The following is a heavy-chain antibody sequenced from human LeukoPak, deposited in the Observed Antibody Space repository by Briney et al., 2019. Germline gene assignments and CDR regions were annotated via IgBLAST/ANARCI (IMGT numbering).Heavy chain of an antibody. CDR2: IYYSGST. CDR1: GGSISSSNYY. V-gene: IGHV4-39*01. D-gene: IGHD5-18*01. CDR3: ARHQGVATTPFGYSYGFVLFDY. Sequence: PSETLSLTCTVSGGSISSSNYYWGWIRQPPGKGLEWIGNIYYSGSTYYNPSLKSRVTISVDTSKNQFSLKLSSVTAADTAVYYCARHQGVATTPFGYSYGFVLFDYWGQGTLITVSS. J-gene: IGHJ4*02.